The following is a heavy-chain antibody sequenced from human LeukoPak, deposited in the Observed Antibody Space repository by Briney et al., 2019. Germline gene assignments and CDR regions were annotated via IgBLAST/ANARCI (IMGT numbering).Heavy chain of an antibody. CDR1: GFTFDDYA. CDR2: IGTAGDT. D-gene: IGHD4-17*01. J-gene: IGHJ4*02. CDR3: ARAENGDYIFDY. Sequence: PGGSLRLSCAASGFTFDDYAMHWVRQATGKGLEWVSAIGTAGDTYYPGSVKGRFTISRENAKNSLYLQMNSLRAGDTAVYYCARAENGDYIFDYWGQGTLVTVSS. V-gene: IGHV3-13*01.